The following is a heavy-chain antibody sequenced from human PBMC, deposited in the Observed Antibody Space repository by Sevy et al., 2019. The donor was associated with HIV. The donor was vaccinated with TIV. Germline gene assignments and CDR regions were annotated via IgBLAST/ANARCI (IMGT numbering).Heavy chain of an antibody. CDR3: AREGGYYDSSGYYYVGSNFDY. CDR2: IIPIFGTA. D-gene: IGHD3-22*01. Sequence: ASVKVSCKASGGTFSSYAISWVRPAPGQGLEWMGGIIPIFGTANYAQKFQGRVTITADESTSTAYMELSSLRSEDTAVYYCAREGGYYDSSGYYYVGSNFDYWGQGTLVTVSS. V-gene: IGHV1-69*13. J-gene: IGHJ4*02. CDR1: GGTFSSYA.